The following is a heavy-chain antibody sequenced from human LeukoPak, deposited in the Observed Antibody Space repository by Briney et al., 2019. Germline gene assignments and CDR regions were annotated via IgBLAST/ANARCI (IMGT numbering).Heavy chain of an antibody. V-gene: IGHV3-30*03. Sequence: GGSLRLSCAASGFTFSSYGMHWVRQAPGKGLEWVAVISYDGSNKYYADSVKGRFTISRDNSKDALYLQMNSLRAEDTAVYYCARSNSLRFLEWLSHWGQGTLVTVSS. CDR2: ISYDGSNK. D-gene: IGHD3-3*01. J-gene: IGHJ4*02. CDR3: ARSNSLRFLEWLSH. CDR1: GFTFSSYG.